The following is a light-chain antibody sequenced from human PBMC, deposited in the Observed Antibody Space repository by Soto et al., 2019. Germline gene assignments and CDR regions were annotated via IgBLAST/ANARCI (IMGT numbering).Light chain of an antibody. V-gene: IGKV3-15*01. Sequence: IGVTETPTTLYASPPELLTLSFRASQSFSSNLAWYQQKPGQAPRLLIYGVYTRATGIPARFSGSGSGTEFTLTISSLQSEDFTVYYCQQYNYSPLNFCGGTNVEIK. CDR3: QQYNYSPLN. CDR2: GVY. CDR1: QSFSSN. J-gene: IGKJ4*01.